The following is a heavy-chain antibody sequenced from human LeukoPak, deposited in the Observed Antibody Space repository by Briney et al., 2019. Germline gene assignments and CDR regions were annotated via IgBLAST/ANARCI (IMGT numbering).Heavy chain of an antibody. J-gene: IGHJ4*02. CDR3: AKEGRSLQTY. Sequence: GGSLRLSCAASGFMFSSNWMSWVRLAPGKGLGWVANIKEDGTETYYVDSVKGRFTISRDNAKNSLYLQMNSLRVEDTAVYYCAKEGRSLQTYWGQGTLVTVSS. V-gene: IGHV3-7*03. D-gene: IGHD5-24*01. CDR2: IKEDGTET. CDR1: GFMFSSNW.